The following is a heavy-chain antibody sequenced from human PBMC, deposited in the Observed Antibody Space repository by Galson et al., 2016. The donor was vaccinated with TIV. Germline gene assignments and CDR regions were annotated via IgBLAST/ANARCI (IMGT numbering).Heavy chain of an antibody. CDR2: VTYTGKT. CDR3: ARHSTPIYVVVATGFGF. Sequence: ETLSLTCSVSGGTIVSGTHCWAWLRRSPGKGLEWIGSVTYTGKTYYTPSLTGRITMSADTSANRFSLDVPSVTSADTAVYYCARHSTPIYVVVATGFGFWGPGSLVTVSS. V-gene: IGHV4-39*01. J-gene: IGHJ4*02. D-gene: IGHD2-15*01. CDR1: GGTIVSGTHC.